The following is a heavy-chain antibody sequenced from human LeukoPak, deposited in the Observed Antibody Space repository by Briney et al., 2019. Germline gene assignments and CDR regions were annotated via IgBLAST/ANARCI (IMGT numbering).Heavy chain of an antibody. Sequence: GGSLRLSCAASGFTFSDYHMNWIRQAPGEGLEWVSYISPGGGSIYLADSVKGRFTISWDNAKNSLFLQMNSLTAEDTAVYYCASGRDITVAGPGGYFDYWGQGTLVTVFS. CDR1: GFTFSDYH. V-gene: IGHV3-11*01. CDR2: ISPGGGSI. J-gene: IGHJ4*02. D-gene: IGHD6-19*01. CDR3: ASGRDITVAGPGGYFDY.